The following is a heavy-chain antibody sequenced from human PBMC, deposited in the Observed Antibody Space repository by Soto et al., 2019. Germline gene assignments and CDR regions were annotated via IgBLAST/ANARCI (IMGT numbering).Heavy chain of an antibody. V-gene: IGHV3-23*01. J-gene: IGHJ4*02. CDR3: AKDSGFGELPQSKFDS. Sequence: EVQLLESGGGLVQPGGSLRLSCAASGFTFSSYAMSWVRQAPGKGLEWVSAISGSGGSTYYADSVKGRFTISRDNSKNTLYLQMNSLRAEDTAVYYCAKDSGFGELPQSKFDSWGQGTLVTVSS. D-gene: IGHD3-10*01. CDR1: GFTFSSYA. CDR2: ISGSGGST.